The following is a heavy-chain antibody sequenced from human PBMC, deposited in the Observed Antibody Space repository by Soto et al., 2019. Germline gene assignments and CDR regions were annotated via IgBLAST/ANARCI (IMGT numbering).Heavy chain of an antibody. J-gene: IGHJ4*02. CDR3: ANARSGWYHDY. V-gene: IGHV3-30*18. CDR1: GFTFSSYG. D-gene: IGHD6-19*01. Sequence: QVQLVESGGGVVQPGRSLRLSCAASGFTFSSYGMHWVRQAPGKGLEWVAVISYDGSNKYYADSVKGRFTISRDNSKNTLYLQMKSLRAEDTAVYYCANARSGWYHDYWGQGTLVTVSS. CDR2: ISYDGSNK.